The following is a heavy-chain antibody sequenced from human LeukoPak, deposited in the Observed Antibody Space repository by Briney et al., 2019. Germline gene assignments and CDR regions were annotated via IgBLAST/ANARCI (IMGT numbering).Heavy chain of an antibody. Sequence: ASVKVSCKASGYTFTSYGISWVRQAPGQGLEWMGWISAYNGNTNYAQKLQGRVTMTTDTSTSTAYVELRSLRSDDTAVYYCARDQQWLVRSCDYWGQGTLVTVSS. J-gene: IGHJ4*02. CDR2: ISAYNGNT. V-gene: IGHV1-18*01. D-gene: IGHD6-19*01. CDR3: ARDQQWLVRSCDY. CDR1: GYTFTSYG.